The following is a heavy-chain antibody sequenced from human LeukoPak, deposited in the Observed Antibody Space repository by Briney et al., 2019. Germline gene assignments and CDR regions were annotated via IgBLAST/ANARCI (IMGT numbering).Heavy chain of an antibody. D-gene: IGHD4-11*01. CDR3: AREGTTATSTRYYYYTDV. Sequence: SETLSLTCTVSGGSISSSYWSWIRRPAGKGLEWIGRIFISGSTNYNPSLKSRVTISVDKSKNQFSLKLTSVTAADTAVYYCAREGTTATSTRYYYYTDVWGKGTSVTVSS. CDR2: IFISGST. J-gene: IGHJ6*03. V-gene: IGHV4-4*07. CDR1: GGSISSSY.